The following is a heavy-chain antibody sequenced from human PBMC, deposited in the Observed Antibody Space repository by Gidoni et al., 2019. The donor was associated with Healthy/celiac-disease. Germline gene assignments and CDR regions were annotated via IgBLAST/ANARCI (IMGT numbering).Heavy chain of an antibody. D-gene: IGHD6-13*01. CDR3: AREVRQQLVRGEHNWFDP. CDR1: GYTFPGYY. V-gene: IGHV1-2*02. J-gene: IGHJ5*02. Sequence: QVQLVQSGADVKKPGASVKVSCKASGYTFPGYYRHWVRQAPGQGLEWMGWINPNSGGTNYAQKFQGRVTMTRDTSISTAYMELSRLRSDDTAVYYCAREVRQQLVRGEHNWFDPWGQGTLVTVSS. CDR2: INPNSGGT.